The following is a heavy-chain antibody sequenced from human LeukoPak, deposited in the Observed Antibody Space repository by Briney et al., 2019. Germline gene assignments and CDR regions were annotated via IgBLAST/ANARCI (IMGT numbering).Heavy chain of an antibody. Sequence: NPGGSLRLSCAASGFTFSDYYMSWIRQAPGKGLEWVSYISSSSSYTNYADSVKGRFTISRDNAKNSLYLQMNSLRAEDTAVYYCARSVVVPSSFDYWGQGTLVTVSS. D-gene: IGHD2-2*01. J-gene: IGHJ4*02. CDR1: GFTFSDYY. CDR2: ISSSSSYT. V-gene: IGHV3-11*03. CDR3: ARSVVVPSSFDY.